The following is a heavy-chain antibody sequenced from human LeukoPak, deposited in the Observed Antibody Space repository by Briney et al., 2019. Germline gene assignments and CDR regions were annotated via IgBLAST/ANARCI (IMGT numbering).Heavy chain of an antibody. Sequence: PGGFLRLSCAASGFTFSSYAMSWVRQAPGKGLEWVSAISGSGGSTYYADSVKGRFTISRDNSKNTLYLQMNSLRAEDTAVYYCATRGSKAFDYWGQGTLVTVSS. J-gene: IGHJ4*02. D-gene: IGHD3-10*01. CDR3: ATRGSKAFDY. V-gene: IGHV3-23*01. CDR2: ISGSGGST. CDR1: GFTFSSYA.